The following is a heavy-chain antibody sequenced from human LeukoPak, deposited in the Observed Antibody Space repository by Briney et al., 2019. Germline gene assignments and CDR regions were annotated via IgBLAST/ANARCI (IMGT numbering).Heavy chain of an antibody. CDR3: AKNRGATWWDLVDY. CDR2: IGADSGNT. D-gene: IGHD1-26*01. J-gene: IGHJ4*02. Sequence: ASVKVSCKATGHTFTNFGITWVRQAPGQGLEWMGWIGADSGNTNYAQKFQGRVTLSIDTSTSTAYIELRTLGSDDTAVYFCAKNRGATWWDLVDYWGQGTLVTVSS. CDR1: GHTFTNFG. V-gene: IGHV1-18*01.